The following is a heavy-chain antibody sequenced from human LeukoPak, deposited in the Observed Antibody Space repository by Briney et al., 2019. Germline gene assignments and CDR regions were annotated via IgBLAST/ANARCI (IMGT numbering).Heavy chain of an antibody. V-gene: IGHV4-34*01. CDR2: INHSGST. J-gene: IGHJ5*02. CDR1: GGSFGGYY. D-gene: IGHD2-8*01. Sequence: SETLSLTCAVYGGSFGGYYWSWIRQPPGKGLECIGEINHSGSTNYNPSLKSRVTISVDTSKSQFSLKLSSVTAADTAVHYCARKVYTRTNWFDPWGQGTVVTVSS. CDR3: ARKVYTRTNWFDP.